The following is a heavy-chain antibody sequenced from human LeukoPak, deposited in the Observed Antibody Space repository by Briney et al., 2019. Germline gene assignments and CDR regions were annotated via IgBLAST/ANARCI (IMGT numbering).Heavy chain of an antibody. Sequence: GASVEVSCKASGYTLTSYGITWVRQAPGQGLEWMGWISAYNGNTNYAQKLQGRVTMTTDTSTSTAYMELRSLRSDDTAVYYCARDIESRPLYDILTDPYFDYWGQGTLVTVSS. CDR3: ARDIESRPLYDILTDPYFDY. CDR1: GYTLTSYG. V-gene: IGHV1-18*01. J-gene: IGHJ4*02. CDR2: ISAYNGNT. D-gene: IGHD3-9*01.